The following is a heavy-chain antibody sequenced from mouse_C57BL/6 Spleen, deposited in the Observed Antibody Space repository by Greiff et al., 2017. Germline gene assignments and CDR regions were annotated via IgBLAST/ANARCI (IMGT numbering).Heavy chain of an antibody. CDR2: IYPRDGST. J-gene: IGHJ4*01. Sequence: VQLQQSDAELVKPGASVTISCKVSGYTFTDHTIHWMQQRPEQGLEWIGYIYPRDGSTKYNEKFKGKDTLTADKSSSTAYMQLNSLTSEDSAVYFCASYYYGSSDYAMDYWGQGTSVTVSS. D-gene: IGHD1-1*01. CDR1: GYTFTDHT. CDR3: ASYYYGSSDYAMDY. V-gene: IGHV1-78*01.